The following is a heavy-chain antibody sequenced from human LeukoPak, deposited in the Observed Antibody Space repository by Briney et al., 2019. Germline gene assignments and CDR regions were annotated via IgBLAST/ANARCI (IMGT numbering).Heavy chain of an antibody. CDR1: GFTFSSYW. V-gene: IGHV3-7*01. CDR3: ARTGSTYDY. CDR2: IKQDGSET. D-gene: IGHD5-12*01. Sequence: GGSLRLSCAASGFTFSSYWMSWVRQAPGKGLEWVANIKQDGSETSYVDSVKRRFTISRDNAKNSLYLQMNSLRGEDTAVYYCARTGSTYDYWGEGTLVTVS. J-gene: IGHJ1*01.